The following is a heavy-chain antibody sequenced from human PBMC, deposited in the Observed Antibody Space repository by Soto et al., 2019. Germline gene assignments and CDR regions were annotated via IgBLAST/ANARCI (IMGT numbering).Heavy chain of an antibody. V-gene: IGHV4-31*03. Sequence: QVQLQESGPGLVKPSQTLSLTCTVSGGSIINGQTYLNWIRQHPEKGLEWMGYINYRGTTNYHPALKSRILISLDTSANQFSLRLTSVTAAVTAVYYCARDAPGVAPYWGQGTQVTVSS. CDR1: GGSIINGQTY. CDR2: INYRGTT. CDR3: ARDAPGVAPY. D-gene: IGHD2-15*01. J-gene: IGHJ4*02.